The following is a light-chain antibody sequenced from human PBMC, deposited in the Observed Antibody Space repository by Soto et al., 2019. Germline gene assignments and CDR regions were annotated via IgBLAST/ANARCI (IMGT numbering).Light chain of an antibody. CDR3: QQLNSYLVT. CDR1: QGISSY. CDR2: AAS. V-gene: IGKV1-9*01. Sequence: DIQLTQSPSFLSASVGDRVTITCRASQGISSYLAWYQQKPGKAPKLLIYAASTLQSGVPSRFSGSGSGTEFTLTISSLQPEDFATYYCQQLNSYLVTFGQGTKVEFK. J-gene: IGKJ1*01.